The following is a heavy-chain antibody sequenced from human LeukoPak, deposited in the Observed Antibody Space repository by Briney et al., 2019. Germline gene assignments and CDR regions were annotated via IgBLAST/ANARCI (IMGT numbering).Heavy chain of an antibody. CDR2: ISYDGSNK. CDR3: AKGIGSAQGPFYYYYYGMDV. J-gene: IGHJ6*02. Sequence: GGSLRPSCAASGFTFSSYGMHWVRRAPGKGLEWVTVISYDGSNKYYAVSVKGRFTISRDNSKNTLYLQMNSLRAEDTAVYYCAKGIGSAQGPFYYYYYGMDVWGQGTTVTVSS. V-gene: IGHV3-30*18. D-gene: IGHD2/OR15-2a*01. CDR1: GFTFSSYG.